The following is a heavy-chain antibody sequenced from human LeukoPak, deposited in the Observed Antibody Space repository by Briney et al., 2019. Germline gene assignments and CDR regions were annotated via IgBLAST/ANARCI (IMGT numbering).Heavy chain of an antibody. J-gene: IGHJ4*02. D-gene: IGHD2-2*01. CDR3: AKDPTKTSPRLG. Sequence: PGRSLRLSCAASGFTVSSYAMSWVRQAPGKGLEWVSAISGSGGSTYYADSVKGRFTISRDNSKNTLYLQMNSLRAEDTAVYYCAKDPTKTSPRLGWGQGTLVTVSS. CDR1: GFTVSSYA. V-gene: IGHV3-23*01. CDR2: ISGSGGST.